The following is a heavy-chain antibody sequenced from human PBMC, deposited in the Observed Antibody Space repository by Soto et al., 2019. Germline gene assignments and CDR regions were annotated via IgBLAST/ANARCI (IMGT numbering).Heavy chain of an antibody. J-gene: IGHJ6*03. D-gene: IGHD6-6*01. CDR2: IKSKTDGGTT. CDR3: TTDFAARDYYYYYMDV. Sequence: GGSLRLSCAASGFTFSNAWMSWVRQAPGKGLEWVGRIKSKTDGGTTDYAAPVKGRFTISRDDSKNTLYLQMNSLKTEDTAVYYCTTDFAARDYYYYYMDVWGKGTTVTVSS. V-gene: IGHV3-15*01. CDR1: GFTFSNAW.